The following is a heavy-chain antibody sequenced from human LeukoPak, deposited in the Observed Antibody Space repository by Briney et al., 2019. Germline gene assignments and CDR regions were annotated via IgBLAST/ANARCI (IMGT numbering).Heavy chain of an antibody. D-gene: IGHD7-27*01. J-gene: IGHJ4*02. CDR2: IKQDGSEM. CDR3: ARDKVTGASYFDY. CDR1: GFTFTNYW. V-gene: IGHV3-7*01. Sequence: GGSLRLSCAASGFTFTNYWMSWVRQTPGEAPEWVANIKQDGSEMYYLDSVKGRFTISRDNAKNSLYLQMNSLRGDDTAIYYCARDKVTGASYFDYWGQGTLVTASS.